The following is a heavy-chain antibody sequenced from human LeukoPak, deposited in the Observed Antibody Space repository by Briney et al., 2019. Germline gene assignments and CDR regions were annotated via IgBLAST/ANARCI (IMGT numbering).Heavy chain of an antibody. CDR2: IDSTGAYT. CDR1: GFIFSNYA. V-gene: IGHV3-23*01. CDR3: AKGSAAGRPYYFDY. D-gene: IGHD6-25*01. Sequence: GSLRLSCAASGFIFSNYAMSWVRPAPGKGLEWVSAIDSTGAYTWYADSVKGRFTISKDSSKTILYLQMNSLRAEDAAVYFCAKGSAAGRPYYFDYWGQGTLVTVSS. J-gene: IGHJ4*02.